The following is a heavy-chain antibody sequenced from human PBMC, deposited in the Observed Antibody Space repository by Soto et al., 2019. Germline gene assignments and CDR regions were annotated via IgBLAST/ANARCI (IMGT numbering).Heavy chain of an antibody. D-gene: IGHD3-10*01. J-gene: IGHJ4*02. CDR2: IYWKGGNR. CDR3: VRSGDYRSGSYWYFFDY. V-gene: IGHV3-20*04. Sequence: GGSLRLSCTMSGFNVDDYGMSWVRHVPGKGLEWVSGIYWKGGNRHYADSVKGRFTITRDNAKNSLYLQLDSPRAEDTALYYCVRSGDYRSGSYWYFFDYWGQGTQVTVSS. CDR1: GFNVDDYG.